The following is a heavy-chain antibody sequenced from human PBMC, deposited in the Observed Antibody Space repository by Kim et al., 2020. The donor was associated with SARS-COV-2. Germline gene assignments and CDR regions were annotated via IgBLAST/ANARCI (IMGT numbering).Heavy chain of an antibody. Sequence: GESLKISCKGSGYSFTSYWISWVRQMPGKGLEWMGRIDPSDSYTNYSPSFQGHVTISADKSISTAYLQWSSLKASDTAMYYCARRTVTTTAPYYYYGMDVWGQGPTVTVSS. CDR2: IDPSDSYT. D-gene: IGHD4-17*01. J-gene: IGHJ6*02. V-gene: IGHV5-10-1*01. CDR3: ARRTVTTTAPYYYYGMDV. CDR1: GYSFTSYW.